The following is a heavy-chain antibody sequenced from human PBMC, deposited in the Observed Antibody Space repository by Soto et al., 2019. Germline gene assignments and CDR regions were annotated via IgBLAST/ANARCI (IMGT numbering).Heavy chain of an antibody. Sequence: ASVKVSCKASGYSFTNNDVNWVRQATGQGLEWMGWMNPGSGDTGYAQKFQGRVTMTRDISIATAYMELSSLRSDDTAIYYCARMATFGSLNWFDPWGQGTLVTVSS. J-gene: IGHJ5*02. CDR3: ARMATFGSLNWFDP. V-gene: IGHV1-8*01. CDR1: GYSFTNND. CDR2: MNPGSGDT. D-gene: IGHD3-16*01.